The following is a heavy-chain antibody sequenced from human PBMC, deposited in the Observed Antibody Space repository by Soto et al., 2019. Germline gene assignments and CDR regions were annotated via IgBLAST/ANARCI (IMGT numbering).Heavy chain of an antibody. Sequence: PETLSLTCTVSGGSISSYYWSWIRQPPGKGLEWIGYIYYSGSTNYNPSLKSRVTISVDTSKNQFSLKLSSVTAADTAVYYCARHRYSYGVYYFDYWGQGTLVTVSS. CDR3: ARHRYSYGVYYFDY. D-gene: IGHD5-18*01. CDR1: GGSISSYY. V-gene: IGHV4-59*08. CDR2: IYYSGST. J-gene: IGHJ4*02.